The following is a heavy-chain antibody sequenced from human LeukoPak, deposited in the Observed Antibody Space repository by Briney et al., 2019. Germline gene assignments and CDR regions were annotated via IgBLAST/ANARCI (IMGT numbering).Heavy chain of an antibody. Sequence: PPETLSLTCTVSGGSISSSSYYWGWIRQPPGKGLEWIGSFYYSGSTYYNPSLKSRVTISVDTSKNQFSLKLSSVTAADTAVYYCARQSSSSFLYYFDYWGQGTLVTVSS. CDR3: ARQSSSSFLYYFDY. CDR1: GGSISSSSYY. J-gene: IGHJ4*02. V-gene: IGHV4-39*01. D-gene: IGHD6-6*01. CDR2: FYYSGST.